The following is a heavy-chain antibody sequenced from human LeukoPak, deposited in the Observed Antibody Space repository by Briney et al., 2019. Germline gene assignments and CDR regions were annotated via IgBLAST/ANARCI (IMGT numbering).Heavy chain of an antibody. J-gene: IGHJ4*02. CDR3: ARQTGSGLFILP. CDR2: IYYSGNT. Sequence: PSETPSLSRTVSGVSTCSSTSYCGWSRQPPGRGLGWVGSIYYSGNTYYTASLKSQVSISIDTSKNQFSLRLTSVTAADTAVYYCARQTGSGLFILPGGQGTLVTVSS. CDR1: GVSTCSSTSY. D-gene: IGHD3/OR15-3a*01. V-gene: IGHV4-39*01.